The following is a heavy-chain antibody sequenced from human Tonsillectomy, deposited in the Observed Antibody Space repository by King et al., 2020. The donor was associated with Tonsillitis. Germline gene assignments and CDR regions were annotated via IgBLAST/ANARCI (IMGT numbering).Heavy chain of an antibody. CDR3: AKGDIVVVPAAIYYYGMDV. V-gene: IGHV3-30*18. CDR2: ISYDGSNK. CDR1: GFTFSSYG. Sequence: VQLVESGGGVVQPGRSLRLSCAASGFTFSSYGMHWVRQAPGEGLEWVAVISYDGSNKYYADSVKGRFTISRDNSKNTLYLQMNSLRAEDTAVYYCAKGDIVVVPAAIYYYGMDVWGQGTTVTVSS. J-gene: IGHJ6*02. D-gene: IGHD2-2*01.